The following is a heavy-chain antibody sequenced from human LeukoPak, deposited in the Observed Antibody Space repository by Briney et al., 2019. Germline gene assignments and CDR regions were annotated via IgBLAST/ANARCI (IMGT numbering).Heavy chain of an antibody. CDR2: INKDGSEI. D-gene: IGHD4/OR15-4a*01. CDR1: GFTFIKYW. CDR3: ARPPYGAAGF. Sequence: TGGSLRLSCATSGFTFIKYWMSWVRQAPGKGLEWVANINKDGSEIYYVDSVKGRFTISRDNAKTSVYLQMNSLRAEDTAVYYCARPPYGAAGFWGQGTLVTVSS. V-gene: IGHV3-7*01. J-gene: IGHJ4*02.